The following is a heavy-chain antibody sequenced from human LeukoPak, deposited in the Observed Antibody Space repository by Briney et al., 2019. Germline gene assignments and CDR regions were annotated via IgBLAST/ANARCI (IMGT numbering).Heavy chain of an antibody. CDR2: IRSKAYGGTT. V-gene: IGHV3-49*04. CDR3: TRVHYYDSSGYCGY. CDR1: GFTFSSYE. Sequence: GGSLRLSCAASGFTFSSYEMNRVRQAPGKGLEWVGFIRSKAYGGTTEYAASVKGRFTISRDDSKSIAYLQMNSLKTEDTAVYYCTRVHYYDSSGYCGYWGQGTLVTVSS. D-gene: IGHD3-22*01. J-gene: IGHJ4*02.